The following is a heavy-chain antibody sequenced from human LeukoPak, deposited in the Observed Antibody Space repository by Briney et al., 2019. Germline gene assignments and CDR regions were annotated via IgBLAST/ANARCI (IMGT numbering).Heavy chain of an antibody. CDR1: GFTFSSYA. D-gene: IGHD3-9*01. CDR2: ISSNGGST. J-gene: IGHJ4*02. Sequence: GGSLRLSCAASGFTFSSYAMHWVRQAPGKGLEYVSAISSNGGSTYYANSVKGRFTISRDNSKNTLYLQMGSLRAEDMAVYYCARGRLFCWLYFEHWGQGTLVTVSS. CDR3: ARGRLFCWLYFEH. V-gene: IGHV3-64*01.